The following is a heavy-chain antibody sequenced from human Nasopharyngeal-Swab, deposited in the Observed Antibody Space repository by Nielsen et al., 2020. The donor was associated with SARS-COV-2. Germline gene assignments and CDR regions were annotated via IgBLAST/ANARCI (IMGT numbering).Heavy chain of an antibody. CDR1: GWSFSGYY. CDR2: IYYSGST. J-gene: IGHJ6*02. Sequence: SETLSLTCAVYGWSFSGYYWGWIRQPPGKGLEWIGSIYYSGSTYYNPSLKSRVTISVDTSKNQFYLKLSSVTAADTAIYYCARSPSSSWSTYYYGMDVWGQGITVTVSS. V-gene: IGHV4-39*01. D-gene: IGHD6-13*01. CDR3: ARSPSSSWSTYYYGMDV.